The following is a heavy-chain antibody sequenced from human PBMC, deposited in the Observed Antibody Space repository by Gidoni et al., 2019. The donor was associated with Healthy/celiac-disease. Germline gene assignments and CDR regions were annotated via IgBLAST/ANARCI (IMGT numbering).Heavy chain of an antibody. J-gene: IGHJ5*02. V-gene: IGHV3-74*01. CDR1: GFTFSSYW. CDR2: INSDGSST. D-gene: IGHD3-3*01. Sequence: EVQLVESGGGIVQPGGSLRLSCAASGFTFSSYWMHWVRQAPGKGLVWVSRINSDGSSTSYADSVKGRFTISRDNAKNTLYLQMNSLRAEDTAVYYCARESQYYDFWSGYLGSNWFDPWGQGTLVTVSS. CDR3: ARESQYYDFWSGYLGSNWFDP.